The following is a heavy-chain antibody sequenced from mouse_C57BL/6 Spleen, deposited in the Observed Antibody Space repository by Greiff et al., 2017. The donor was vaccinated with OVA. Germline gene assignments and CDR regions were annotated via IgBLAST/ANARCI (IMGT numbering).Heavy chain of an antibody. CDR1: GYAFSSYW. Sequence: VKLVESGAELVKPGASVKISCKASGYAFSSYWMNWVKQRPGKGLEWIGQIYPGDGDTNYNGKFKGKATLTADKSSSTAYMQLSSLTSEDSAVYFGARAGGSSSVFAYWGQGTLVTVSA. D-gene: IGHD1-1*01. V-gene: IGHV1-80*01. CDR2: IYPGDGDT. J-gene: IGHJ3*01. CDR3: ARAGGSSSVFAY.